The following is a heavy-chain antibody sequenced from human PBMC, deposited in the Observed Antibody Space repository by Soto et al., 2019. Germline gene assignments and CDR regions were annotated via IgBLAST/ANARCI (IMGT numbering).Heavy chain of an antibody. D-gene: IGHD3-10*01. CDR3: ARDYYGSGSYFVDAFDI. CDR1: GGTFSSYA. J-gene: IGHJ3*02. Sequence: SVKVSCKASGGTFSSYAISWVRQAPGQGLEWMGGIIPIFGTANYAQKFQGRVTITADESTSTAYMELSSLRSEDTAVYYCARDYYGSGSYFVDAFDIWGQGTMVTVSS. CDR2: IIPIFGTA. V-gene: IGHV1-69*13.